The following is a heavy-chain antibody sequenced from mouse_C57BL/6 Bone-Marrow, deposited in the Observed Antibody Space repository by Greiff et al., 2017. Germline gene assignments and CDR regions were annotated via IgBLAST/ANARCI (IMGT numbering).Heavy chain of an antibody. J-gene: IGHJ2*01. CDR2: IDPNGSCT. Sequence: QVQLQQPGAELVKPGASVKLSCKASGYTFTSYWMPWVRQRPGRGLEWVGRIDPNGSCTKYHENVKRRATLTVVKPSSTAYMQLSSLTSEDSAVYYCARGRLGLDYWGQGTTLTVSS. V-gene: IGHV1-72*01. CDR1: GYTFTSYW. D-gene: IGHD4-1*01. CDR3: ARGRLGLDY.